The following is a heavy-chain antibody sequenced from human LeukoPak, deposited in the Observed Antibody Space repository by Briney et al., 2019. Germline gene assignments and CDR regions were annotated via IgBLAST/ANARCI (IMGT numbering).Heavy chain of an antibody. CDR2: IDTSGSRI. D-gene: IGHD2-21*01. Sequence: GGSLRLSCAASGFTFSSYEFNWVRQAPGQGLEWLSYIDTSGSRIYYADSVKGRFTISRDNAKNSLYLQMNSLRAEDTAVYYCARETHNCGGDCYDYWGQGTLVTVSS. CDR3: ARETHNCGGDCYDY. CDR1: GFTFSSYE. V-gene: IGHV3-48*03. J-gene: IGHJ4*02.